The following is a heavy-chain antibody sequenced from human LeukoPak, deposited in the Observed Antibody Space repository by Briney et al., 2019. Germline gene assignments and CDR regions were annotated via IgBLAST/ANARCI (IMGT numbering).Heavy chain of an antibody. J-gene: IGHJ4*02. D-gene: IGHD1-26*01. CDR2: ISSSSSYI. Sequence: PGGSLRLSCAASGFTFSSYSMNWVRQAPGKGLEWVSSISSSSSYIYYADSVKGRFTIPRDNAKNSLYLQMNSLRAEDTAVYYCARVSDGAFDYWGQGTLVTVSS. CDR3: ARVSDGAFDY. CDR1: GFTFSSYS. V-gene: IGHV3-21*01.